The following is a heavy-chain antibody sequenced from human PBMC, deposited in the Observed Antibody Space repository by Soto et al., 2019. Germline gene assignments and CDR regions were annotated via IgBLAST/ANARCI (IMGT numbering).Heavy chain of an antibody. CDR1: GFTFSSYG. V-gene: IGHV3-33*01. J-gene: IGHJ3*02. CDR3: ARDRPNDDI. CDR2: IWYDGSNK. Sequence: QVQLVESGGGVVQPGRSLRLSCAASGFTFSSYGVHWVRQAPGKGLEWVAVIWYDGSNKYYADSVKGRFTISRDNSKNTLYLQMNSLRAEDTAVYYCARDRPNDDIWGQGTMVTVSS. D-gene: IGHD1-1*01.